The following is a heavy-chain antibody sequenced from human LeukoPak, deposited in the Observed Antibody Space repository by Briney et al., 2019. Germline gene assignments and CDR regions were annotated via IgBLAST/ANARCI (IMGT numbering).Heavy chain of an antibody. D-gene: IGHD3-9*01. Sequence: GGSLRLSWAASEFSVGSNYMTWVRQAPGKGLEWVSLIYSGGSTYYADSVKGRFTISRDKSKNTLYLQMNSLRAEDTAVYYCAKDGEYYDILTGYSRYYYYYMDVWGKGTTVTVSS. CDR1: EFSVGSNY. J-gene: IGHJ6*03. V-gene: IGHV3-66*02. CDR3: AKDGEYYDILTGYSRYYYYYMDV. CDR2: IYSGGST.